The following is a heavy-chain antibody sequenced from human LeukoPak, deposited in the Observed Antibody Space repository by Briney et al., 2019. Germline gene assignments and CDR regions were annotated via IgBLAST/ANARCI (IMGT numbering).Heavy chain of an antibody. V-gene: IGHV3-7*01. D-gene: IGHD1-1*01. Sequence: GGSLRLSCAASGFTFSSYWMSWVRQAPGKGLEWVANIKQDGSEKYYVDSVKGRFTISRDNAKNSLYLQMNSLRVEDTAVYYCASPRYNWNDRGEFDYWGQGTLVTVSS. J-gene: IGHJ4*02. CDR3: ASPRYNWNDRGEFDY. CDR2: IKQDGSEK. CDR1: GFTFSSYW.